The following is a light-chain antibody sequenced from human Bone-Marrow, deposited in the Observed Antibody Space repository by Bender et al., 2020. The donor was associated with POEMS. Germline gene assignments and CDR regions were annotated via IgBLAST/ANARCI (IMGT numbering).Light chain of an antibody. J-gene: IGLJ2*01. Sequence: QSALTQPASVSGSPGQSITISCTGTSSDVGGYNLVSWYQQHPGKAPNLLIFDGSKRPSGVSNRFSGSKSGNTASLTISGLQAEDEGDYYCCSYAGSSTVVFGGGTELTVL. CDR1: SSDVGGYNL. CDR3: CSYAGSSTVV. V-gene: IGLV2-23*01. CDR2: DGS.